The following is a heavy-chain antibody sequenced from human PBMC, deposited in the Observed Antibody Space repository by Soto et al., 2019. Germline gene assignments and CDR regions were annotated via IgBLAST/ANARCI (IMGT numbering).Heavy chain of an antibody. V-gene: IGHV4-39*01. CDR3: ARRGGYSYGYYFDY. D-gene: IGHD5-18*01. J-gene: IGHJ4*02. CDR2: IYYSGST. Sequence: LEILSLTCTVSGGSISSSSYYWGWIRQPPGKGLEWIGSIYYSGSTYYNPSLKSRVTISVDTSKNQFSLKLSSVTAADTAVYYCARRGGYSYGYYFDYWGQGTLVTVSS. CDR1: GGSISSSSYY.